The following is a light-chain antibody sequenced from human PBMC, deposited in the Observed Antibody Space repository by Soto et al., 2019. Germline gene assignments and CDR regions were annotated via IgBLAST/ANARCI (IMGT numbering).Light chain of an antibody. Sequence: DIQMTQSPSSLSASVGARVTITCRASQSISSYLNWYQQKPGKGPKLLLYAASSSRRGVPSRLSGSGSGTDFTLTISCLQPEDFATCSCQVRLSTPPMFGQGTNVDIK. CDR2: AAS. CDR3: QVRLSTPPM. J-gene: IGKJ1*01. CDR1: QSISSY. V-gene: IGKV1-39*01.